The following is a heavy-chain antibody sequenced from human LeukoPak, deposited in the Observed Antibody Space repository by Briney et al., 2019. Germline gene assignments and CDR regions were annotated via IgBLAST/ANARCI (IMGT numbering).Heavy chain of an antibody. Sequence: SETLSLTCAVYGGSFSGYHWSWIRQPPGKGLEWIGEINHSGSTNYNPSLKSRVTISVDTSKNQFSLKLSSVTAADTAVYYCARGKRLVRFDYWGQGTLVTVSS. CDR3: ARGKRLVRFDY. D-gene: IGHD6-19*01. V-gene: IGHV4-34*01. CDR1: GGSFSGYH. J-gene: IGHJ4*02. CDR2: INHSGST.